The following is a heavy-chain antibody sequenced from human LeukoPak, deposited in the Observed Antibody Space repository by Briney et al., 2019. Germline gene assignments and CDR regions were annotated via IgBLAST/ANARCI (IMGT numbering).Heavy chain of an antibody. V-gene: IGHV3-7*01. CDR2: IDQDGSEK. CDR3: AKPPFSSSSGPIDY. CDR1: GVIFNQYW. Sequence: GGSLRLSCAASGVIFNQYWMSWVRQAPGRGLEWVANIDQDGSEKHYVDSVKGRFTISRDNARNSLYLQMNSLRAEDTAVYYCAKPPFSSSSGPIDYWGQGTLVTVSS. J-gene: IGHJ4*02. D-gene: IGHD6-6*01.